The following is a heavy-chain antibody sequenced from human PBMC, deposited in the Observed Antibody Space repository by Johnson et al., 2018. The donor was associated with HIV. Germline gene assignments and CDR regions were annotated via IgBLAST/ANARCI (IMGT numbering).Heavy chain of an antibody. J-gene: IGHJ3*01. CDR3: ARDGRYLVTRGSFDV. Sequence: VQLVESGGGLVQPGGSLRLSCAASGITVGTNYMSWVRQAPGKGLEWVSVIFSVGDVYYADSVKGRFTISRDNSKNMVYLQMNSLRPEDMAVYYCARDGRYLVTRGSFDVWGQGTVVTVSS. D-gene: IGHD3-9*01. CDR2: IFSVGDV. V-gene: IGHV3-66*02. CDR1: GITVGTNY.